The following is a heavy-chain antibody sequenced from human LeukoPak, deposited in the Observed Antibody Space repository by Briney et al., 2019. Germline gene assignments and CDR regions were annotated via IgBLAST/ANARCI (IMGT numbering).Heavy chain of an antibody. V-gene: IGHV3-30*02. CDR1: GFTFSSYV. CDR2: IRYDGSNK. Sequence: GGSLRLSCAASGFTFSSYVMHWIRQAPGKGLEWVAFIRYDGSNKYSADSVKGRFTISRDNSKNTLYLQMNSLRAEDTAVYYCENGAMVFDYWGQGNLVTVSS. J-gene: IGHJ4*02. CDR3: ENGAMVFDY. D-gene: IGHD5-18*01.